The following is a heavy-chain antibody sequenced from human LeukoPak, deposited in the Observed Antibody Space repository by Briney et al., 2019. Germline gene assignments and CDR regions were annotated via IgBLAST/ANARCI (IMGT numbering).Heavy chain of an antibody. D-gene: IGHD3-10*01. Sequence: SETLSLTCAVYGGSFSGYYWSWIRQPPGKGLEWIGEINHSGSTNYNPSLKSRVTISVDTSKNQFSLKLSSVTAADTAVYYCARAPTGSYGPTDYWGQGTLVTVSS. CDR2: INHSGST. CDR1: GGSFSGYY. CDR3: ARAPTGSYGPTDY. J-gene: IGHJ4*02. V-gene: IGHV4-34*01.